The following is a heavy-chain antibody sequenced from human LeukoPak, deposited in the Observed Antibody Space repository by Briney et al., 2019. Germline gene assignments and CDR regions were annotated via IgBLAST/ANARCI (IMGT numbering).Heavy chain of an antibody. CDR1: GGSISSSSYY. Sequence: SETLSLTCTVSGGSISSSSYYWGWIRQPPGKGLEWIGSIHYGGSTYYNPSLKSRVTISVDTSKNQFSLKLSSVTAADTAVYYCARDRESGGFDYWGQGTLVTVSS. J-gene: IGHJ4*02. CDR2: IHYGGST. V-gene: IGHV4-39*07. CDR3: ARDRESGGFDY. D-gene: IGHD1-26*01.